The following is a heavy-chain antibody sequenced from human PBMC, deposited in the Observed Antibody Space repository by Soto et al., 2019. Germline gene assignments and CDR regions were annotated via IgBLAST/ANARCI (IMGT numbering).Heavy chain of an antibody. Sequence: GGSLRLSCAASGFTFSSYAMHWVRQAPGKGLEWVAVISYDGSNKYYADSVKGRFTISRDNSKNTLYLQMNSLRAEDTAVYYCARVLAGIAARPPYYYYGMDVWGQGTTVTVSS. CDR1: GFTFSSYA. D-gene: IGHD6-6*01. V-gene: IGHV3-30-3*01. CDR3: ARVLAGIAARPPYYYYGMDV. J-gene: IGHJ6*02. CDR2: ISYDGSNK.